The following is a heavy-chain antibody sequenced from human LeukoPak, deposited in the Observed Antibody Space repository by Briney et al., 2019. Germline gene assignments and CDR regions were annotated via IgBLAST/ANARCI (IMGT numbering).Heavy chain of an antibody. J-gene: IGHJ4*02. Sequence: QSGGSLRLSCAASGFTFSSYAMHWVRQAPGKGLEWVAVISYDGSNKYYADSVKGRFTISRDNSKNTLYLQMNSLRAEDTAVYYCARDSDYWGQGTLVTVSS. V-gene: IGHV3-30-3*01. CDR1: GFTFSSYA. CDR2: ISYDGSNK. CDR3: ARDSDY.